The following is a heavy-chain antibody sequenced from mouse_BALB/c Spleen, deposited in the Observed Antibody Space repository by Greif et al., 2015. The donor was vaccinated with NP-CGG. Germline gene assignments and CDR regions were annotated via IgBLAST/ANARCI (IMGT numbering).Heavy chain of an antibody. CDR1: GFSLTSYG. D-gene: IGHD1-1*01. CDR2: IWSGGST. J-gene: IGHJ4*01. CDR3: ARNYGGGYYYAMDY. Sequence: QVQLQHSGPGLVQPSQSLSITCTVSGFSLTSYGVHWVRQSPGKGLEWLGVIWSGGSTDYNAAFISRLSISKDNSKSXVFLKMNSLQANDTAIYYCARNYGGGYYYAMDYWGQGTSVTVSS. V-gene: IGHV2-2*02.